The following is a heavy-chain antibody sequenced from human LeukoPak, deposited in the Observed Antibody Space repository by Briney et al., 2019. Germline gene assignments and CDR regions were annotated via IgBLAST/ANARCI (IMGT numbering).Heavy chain of an antibody. CDR1: GGSFSGYY. Sequence: PSETLSLTCAVYGGSFSGYYWSWIRQPPGKGLEWVSYISSSSSTIYYADSVKGRFTISRDNAKNSLYLQMNSLRAEDTAVYYCARDQGPYSSSSVDYWGQGTLVTVSS. J-gene: IGHJ4*02. CDR3: ARDQGPYSSSSVDY. D-gene: IGHD6-6*01. V-gene: IGHV3-11*04. CDR2: ISSSSSTI.